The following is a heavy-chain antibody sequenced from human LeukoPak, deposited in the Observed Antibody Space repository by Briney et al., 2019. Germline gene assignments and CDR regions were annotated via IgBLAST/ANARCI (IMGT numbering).Heavy chain of an antibody. CDR3: ARDQWLVLSAAFDI. Sequence: GGSLRLSCAASGFTFSDHSMNWVRQAPGKGLEWISYISSGGYIIYYADSVKGRFTISRDNAKNSLYLQMNSLRAENTAVYYCARDQWLVLSAAFDIWGQGTMVTVSS. CDR2: ISSGGYII. CDR1: GFTFSDHS. D-gene: IGHD6-19*01. V-gene: IGHV3-48*04. J-gene: IGHJ3*02.